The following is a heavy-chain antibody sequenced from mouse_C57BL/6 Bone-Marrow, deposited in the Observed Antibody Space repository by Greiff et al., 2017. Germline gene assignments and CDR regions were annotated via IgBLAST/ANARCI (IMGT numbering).Heavy chain of an antibody. V-gene: IGHV14-4*01. CDR1: GFNIKDDY. CDR2: FDPENGDT. J-gene: IGHJ3*01. Sequence: VQLQQSGAELVRPGASVKLSCTASGFNIKDDYMHWVKQRPEQGLEWIGWFDPENGDTEYAAKFQGKATITVDISSNTAYLQLSSLPSEDTAVYYCTRIAYWGQGTLVTVSA. CDR3: TRIAY.